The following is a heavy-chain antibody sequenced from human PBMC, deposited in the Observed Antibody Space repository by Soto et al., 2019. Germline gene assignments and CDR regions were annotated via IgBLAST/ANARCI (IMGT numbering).Heavy chain of an antibody. D-gene: IGHD6-13*01. Sequence: GGSPRLSCAASGFTFNIYSMSWVGQAPGKGLEWVSVVSSGGDITHYADSVKGRFTISRDNAKNSLFLQMNSLRAEDTAVYYFVRGRGAAADYFAFRAQRTSVLVSS. J-gene: IGHJ4*02. CDR1: GFTFNIYS. V-gene: IGHV3-23*01. CDR2: VSSGGDIT. CDR3: VRGRGAAADYFAF.